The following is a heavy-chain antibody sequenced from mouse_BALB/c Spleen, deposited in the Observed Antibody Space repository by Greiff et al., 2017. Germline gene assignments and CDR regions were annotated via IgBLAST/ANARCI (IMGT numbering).Heavy chain of an antibody. V-gene: IGHV1-7*01. CDR3: ALYGNHRAMDY. D-gene: IGHD2-10*02. CDR2: INPSTGYT. J-gene: IGHJ4*01. Sequence: VQLQQSGAELAKPGASVKMSCKASGYTFTSYWMHWVKQRPGQGLEWIGYINPSTGYTEYNQKFKGKATLTVDKSSSTAYMQLSSLTSEDSAVYYCALYGNHRAMDYWGQGTSVTVSS. CDR1: GYTFTSYW.